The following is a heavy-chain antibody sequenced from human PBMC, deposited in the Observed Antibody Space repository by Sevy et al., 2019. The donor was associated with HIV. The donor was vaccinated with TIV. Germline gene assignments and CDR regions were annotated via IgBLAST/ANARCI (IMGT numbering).Heavy chain of an antibody. CDR2: IYPGDSDT. CDR1: GYSFTTYW. J-gene: IGHJ4*02. D-gene: IGHD2-2*01. V-gene: IGHV5-51*01. Sequence: GESRKISCKGSGYSFTTYWIAWVRQMPGKGLECLGVIYPGDSDTTYSPSFQGQVTISADKSINTAYLQWTSLKASDTAIYYCARRLGTSGLDYWGQGTLVTVSS. CDR3: ARRLGTSGLDY.